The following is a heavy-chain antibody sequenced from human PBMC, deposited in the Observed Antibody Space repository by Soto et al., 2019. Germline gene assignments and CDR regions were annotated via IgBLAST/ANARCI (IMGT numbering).Heavy chain of an antibody. V-gene: IGHV1-2*02. CDR1: GYTFTGYY. CDR3: ARATSKPQLPKYNWFDP. Sequence: ASVKVSCKASGYTFTGYYMHWVRQAPGQGLEWMGWINPNSGGTNYAQKFQGRVTMTRDTSISTAYMELSRLRSDDTAVYYCARATSKPQLPKYNWFDPWGQGTLVTFSS. J-gene: IGHJ5*02. D-gene: IGHD6-13*01. CDR2: INPNSGGT.